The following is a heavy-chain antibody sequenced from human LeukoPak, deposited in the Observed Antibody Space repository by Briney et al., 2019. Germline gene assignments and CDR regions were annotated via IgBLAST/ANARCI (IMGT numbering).Heavy chain of an antibody. Sequence: GRSLRLSCAASGFTFSGYGMHWVRQAPGKGLEWVAVIWYDGSNKYYADSVKGRFTISRDNSKNRLYLQMNSLRAEDTAVYYCASNYGSGTYYFPFDYWGQGTLVTVSS. CDR3: ASNYGSGTYYFPFDY. J-gene: IGHJ4*02. D-gene: IGHD3-10*01. V-gene: IGHV3-33*01. CDR2: IWYDGSNK. CDR1: GFTFSGYG.